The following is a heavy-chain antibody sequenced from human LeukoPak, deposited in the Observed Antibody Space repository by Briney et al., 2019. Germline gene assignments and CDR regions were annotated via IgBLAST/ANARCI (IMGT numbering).Heavy chain of an antibody. CDR2: ISSSSSFI. CDR1: GFTFSSYS. D-gene: IGHD3-22*01. V-gene: IGHV3-21*01. CDR3: ARDGYYYDSSGYRAYYYYYMDV. J-gene: IGHJ6*03. Sequence: PGGSLRLSCAASGFTFSSYSMNWVRQAPGKGLEWVSSISSSSSFINYADSAKGRFTISRDNAKNSLYLQMNSLRAEDTAVYYCARDGYYYDSSGYRAYYYYYMDVWGKGTTVTVSS.